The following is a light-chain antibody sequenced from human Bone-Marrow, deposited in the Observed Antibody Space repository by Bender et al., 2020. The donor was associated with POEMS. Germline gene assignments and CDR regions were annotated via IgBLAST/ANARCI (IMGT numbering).Light chain of an antibody. CDR2: ENN. V-gene: IGLV1-51*02. CDR1: SSNIGKNY. Sequence: QSVLTQPPSVSAAPGHTVTISCSGSSSNIGKNYVFWYHQLPGTAPKLLIYENNQRPSEIPDRFSGSKSGTSATLGITGLQTGDEADYYCGTWDSSLSAVVFGGGTKLTVL. J-gene: IGLJ2*01. CDR3: GTWDSSLSAVV.